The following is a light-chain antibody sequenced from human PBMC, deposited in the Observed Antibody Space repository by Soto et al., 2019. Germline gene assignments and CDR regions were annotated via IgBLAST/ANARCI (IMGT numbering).Light chain of an antibody. CDR2: SIS. Sequence: IQMTQSPSSLSASVGDRVTITCRADQPVKHYLNWYQHKPGKPPRLLLYSISTLQTGVPSRFSGSGSGTEFTLTISSLQAEDFATYYCHQSYSVPLTFGGGTKVEI. V-gene: IGKV1-39*01. CDR3: HQSYSVPLT. CDR1: QPVKHY. J-gene: IGKJ4*01.